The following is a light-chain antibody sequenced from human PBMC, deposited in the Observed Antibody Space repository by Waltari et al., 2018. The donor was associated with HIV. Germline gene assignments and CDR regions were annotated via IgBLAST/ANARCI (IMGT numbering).Light chain of an antibody. V-gene: IGKV2-28*01. CDR2: LGS. Sequence: DIVMTQSPLSLPATPGEPASISCRSSQNLLHSNGYNYLDWFLQKPGQSPQLLIYLGSNRASGVPDRFRGSGSGTDFTLKISRVEAEDVGVYYCMQSLQTPRTFGQGTKLEIK. CDR1: QNLLHSNGYNY. J-gene: IGKJ2*01. CDR3: MQSLQTPRT.